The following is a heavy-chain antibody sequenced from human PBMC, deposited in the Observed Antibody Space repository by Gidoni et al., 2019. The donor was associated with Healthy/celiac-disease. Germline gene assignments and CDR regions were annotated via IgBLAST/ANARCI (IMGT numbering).Heavy chain of an antibody. D-gene: IGHD3-3*01. Sequence: LEWMGRIIPIFGTANYAQKFQGRVTIPADESTSTAYMELSSQRSEDTAVYYCASLRSGYYAPSAFDSWGQGTMVTVSS. J-gene: IGHJ3*02. CDR3: ASLRSGYYAPSAFDS. CDR2: IIPIFGTA. V-gene: IGHV1-69*01.